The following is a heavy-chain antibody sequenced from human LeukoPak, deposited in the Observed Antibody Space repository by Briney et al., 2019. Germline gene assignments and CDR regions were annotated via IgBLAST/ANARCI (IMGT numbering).Heavy chain of an antibody. D-gene: IGHD1-1*01. V-gene: IGHV3-21*01. J-gene: IGHJ3*02. CDR2: ISSSSSYI. CDR1: GFTFSSYS. CDR3: ARVSRHDPGRGAFDI. Sequence: PGGSLRLSCAASGFTFSSYSMNWVRQAPGKGLEWVSSISSSSSYIYYADSVKGRFTISRDNAKNSLYLQMNSLRAEDTAVYYCARVSRHDPGRGAFDIWGQGTMVTVSS.